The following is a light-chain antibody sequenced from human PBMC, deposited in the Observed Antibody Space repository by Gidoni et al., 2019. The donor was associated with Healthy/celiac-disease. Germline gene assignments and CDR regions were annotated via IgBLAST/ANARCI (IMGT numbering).Light chain of an antibody. CDR3: QQRSNWLWT. J-gene: IGKJ1*01. V-gene: IGKV3-11*01. CDR1: QSGSSY. CDR2: DES. Sequence: DTLSSAPGERATLTGRASQSGSSYLAWYQQKPGQAPMLLIDDESNRATGIPARVSGSGSGTDFTLTISSLEPEDFAVYYCQQRSNWLWTFGQGTKVEIK.